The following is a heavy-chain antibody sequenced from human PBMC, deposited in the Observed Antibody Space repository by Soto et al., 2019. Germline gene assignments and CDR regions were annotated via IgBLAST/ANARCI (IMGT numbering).Heavy chain of an antibody. CDR1: GGSISSYY. Sequence: SETLSLTCTVSGGSISSYYWNWIRQPPGKGLEWIGYIHYSGSTNYNPSLKSRVTISVDTSNNQFSLKLSSVTAAGTAVYYCATGRFSAMIRGVIMFDPWGQGTLVTVSS. J-gene: IGHJ5*02. D-gene: IGHD3-10*01. CDR2: IHYSGST. CDR3: ATGRFSAMIRGVIMFDP. V-gene: IGHV4-59*01.